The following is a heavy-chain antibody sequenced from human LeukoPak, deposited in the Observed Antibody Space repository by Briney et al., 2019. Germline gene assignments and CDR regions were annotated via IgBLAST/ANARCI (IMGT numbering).Heavy chain of an antibody. Sequence: SETLSLTCSVSGGSISSSDYYWDWIRQPPGKGLEWIGAIYHTGRTHYNPSLRGRVTISGDTSKNQFSLNLNFLTAADTAVYYCATQNQPGRPNFDNWGKGTLVTVSS. D-gene: IGHD2/OR15-2a*01. CDR3: ATQNQPGRPNFDN. V-gene: IGHV4-39*01. J-gene: IGHJ4*02. CDR1: GGSISSSDYY. CDR2: IYHTGRT.